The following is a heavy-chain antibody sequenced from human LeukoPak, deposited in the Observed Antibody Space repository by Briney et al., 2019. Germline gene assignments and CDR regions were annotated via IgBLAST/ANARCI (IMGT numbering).Heavy chain of an antibody. CDR1: GGSISSHY. CDR2: MFYSGST. D-gene: IGHD4-17*01. Sequence: SETLSLTCTVSGGSISSHYWSWIRQPPGKGLEWIGYMFYSGSTNYNPSLKSRVTISINTSKNQFSLRLSSVTAADTAVYYCARGSDFGDYWGRGTLVTVSS. CDR3: ARGSDFGDY. V-gene: IGHV4-59*11. J-gene: IGHJ4*02.